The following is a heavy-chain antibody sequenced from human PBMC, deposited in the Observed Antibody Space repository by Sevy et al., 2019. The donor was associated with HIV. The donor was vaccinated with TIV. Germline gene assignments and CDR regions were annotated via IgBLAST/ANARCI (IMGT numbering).Heavy chain of an antibody. J-gene: IGHJ4*02. V-gene: IGHV3-33*01. Sequence: GGSLRLSCAASGFTFNSYGMHWVRQAPIKGLEWVASIYYDGNNKYYADSVKGRFTISRDESKNTLYLQMNSLRAEDTDVYYCARDSNEYGDCRLSYYFDYWGQGALVTVSS. CDR2: IYYDGNNK. CDR1: GFTFNSYG. D-gene: IGHD4-17*01. CDR3: ARDSNEYGDCRLSYYFDY.